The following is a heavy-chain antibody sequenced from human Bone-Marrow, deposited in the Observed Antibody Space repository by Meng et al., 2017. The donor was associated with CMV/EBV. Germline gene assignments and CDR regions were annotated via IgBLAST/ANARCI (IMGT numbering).Heavy chain of an antibody. Sequence: FRCPVMQRGRQASGKALEGVGRIRRKANSYATAYAASVKGRFTISRDDSKNTAYLQMNSLKTEDTAVYYCTRNRYCSGGSCYGWFDPWGQGTLVTVSS. CDR2: IRRKANSYAT. CDR1: FRCPV. V-gene: IGHV3-73*01. D-gene: IGHD2-15*01. CDR3: TRNRYCSGGSCYGWFDP. J-gene: IGHJ5*02.